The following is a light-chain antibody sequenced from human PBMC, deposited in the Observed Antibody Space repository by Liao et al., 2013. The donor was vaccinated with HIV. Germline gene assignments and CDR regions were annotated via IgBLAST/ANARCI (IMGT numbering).Light chain of an antibody. CDR2: HDS. CDR1: NIGSKR. J-gene: IGLJ3*02. CDR3: QAWDSSTPV. V-gene: IGLV3-21*01. Sequence: SYELTQPPSVSVAPGKTARITCGGNNIGSKRVHWYQQKPGQAPVLVIYHDSKRPSGIPERLSGSNSGNTATLTISGTQAMDEADYYCQAWDSSTPVFGGGTKLTVL.